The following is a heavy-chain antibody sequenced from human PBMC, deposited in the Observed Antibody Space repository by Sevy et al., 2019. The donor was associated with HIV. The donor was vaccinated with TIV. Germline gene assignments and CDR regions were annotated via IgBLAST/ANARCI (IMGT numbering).Heavy chain of an antibody. Sequence: GGSLRLSCAASGFTFSNAWMSWVRQAPGKGLEWVGRIKSKTDGGTTDYAAPVKGRFTISRDDSKNTLYLQMNSLKTEDTAVYYCTTSQYCSSTSCYSAIYYYYGMDVWGQRTTVTVSS. CDR2: IKSKTDGGTT. CDR3: TTSQYCSSTSCYSAIYYYYGMDV. V-gene: IGHV3-15*01. CDR1: GFTFSNAW. D-gene: IGHD2-2*01. J-gene: IGHJ6*02.